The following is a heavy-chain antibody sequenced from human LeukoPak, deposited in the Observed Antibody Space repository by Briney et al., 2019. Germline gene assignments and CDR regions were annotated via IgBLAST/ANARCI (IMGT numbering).Heavy chain of an antibody. D-gene: IGHD2-15*01. CDR2: IKEDGSGK. Sequence: PGASLRLSCAACGFTCSSDWMSWVRQDPGKGLEWVANIKEDGSGKYYVDSVKGRFTISRDNAKNSLYLQMNSLRAEDTAVYYCARKYCSGGSCYLLDYWGQGTLVTVSS. CDR1: GFTCSSDW. V-gene: IGHV3-7*01. J-gene: IGHJ4*02. CDR3: ARKYCSGGSCYLLDY.